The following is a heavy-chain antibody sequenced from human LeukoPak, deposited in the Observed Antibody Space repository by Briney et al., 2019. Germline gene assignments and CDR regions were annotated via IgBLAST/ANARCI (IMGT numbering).Heavy chain of an antibody. V-gene: IGHV1-24*01. CDR2: FDPEDGET. CDR3: ATSGSYYRPPFDY. Sequence: ASVKVSCKVSGYTLTELSMHWVRQAPRKGLEWMGGFDPEDGETIYAQKFQGRVTMTEDTSTDTAYMELSSLRSEDTAVYYCATSGSYYRPPFDYWDQGTLVTVSS. D-gene: IGHD3-10*01. CDR1: GYTLTELS. J-gene: IGHJ4*02.